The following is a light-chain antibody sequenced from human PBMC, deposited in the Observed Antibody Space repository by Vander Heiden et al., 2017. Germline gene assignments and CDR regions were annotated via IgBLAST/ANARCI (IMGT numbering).Light chain of an antibody. CDR1: SHNVGNQG. V-gene: IGLV10-54*04. CDR3: SAWDSSLSVYV. Sequence: QAGLTQPPSVSKDLRQTATLTCTGNSHNVGNQGAAWLQQHQGHPPKLLSYRNNNRPSGISERFSAFRSGNTASLTITGLQPEDEADYYCSAWDSSLSVYVFGTGTKVTVL. J-gene: IGLJ1*01. CDR2: RNN.